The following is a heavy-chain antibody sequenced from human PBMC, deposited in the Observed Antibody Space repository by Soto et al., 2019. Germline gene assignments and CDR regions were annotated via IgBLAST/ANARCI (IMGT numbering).Heavy chain of an antibody. V-gene: IGHV1-46*01. CDR2: INPSGGST. D-gene: IGHD3-9*01. Sequence: ASVKVSCKASGYTFTSYYMHWVRQAPGQGLEWMGIINPSGGSTSYTQKFQGRVTMTRDTSTSTVYMELSSLRPEDTAVYYCASWDDTLTGYYIPSGWFDPWGQGTLVTVSS. CDR3: ASWDDTLTGYYIPSGWFDP. J-gene: IGHJ5*02. CDR1: GYTFTSYY.